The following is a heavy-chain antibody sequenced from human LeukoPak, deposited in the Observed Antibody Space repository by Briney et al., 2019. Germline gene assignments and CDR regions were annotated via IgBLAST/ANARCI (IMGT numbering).Heavy chain of an antibody. J-gene: IGHJ5*02. CDR3: ARVPAGAAAGIYWFDP. D-gene: IGHD6-13*01. CDR1: GGSFSGYY. V-gene: IGHV4-34*01. Sequence: PSETLSLTCAVYGGSFSGYYWSWIRQPPGKGLEWIGEINHSGSTNYNPSLKSRVTISVDTSKNQFSLKLSSVTAADTAVYYCARVPAGAAAGIYWFDPWGQGTLVTVSS. CDR2: INHSGST.